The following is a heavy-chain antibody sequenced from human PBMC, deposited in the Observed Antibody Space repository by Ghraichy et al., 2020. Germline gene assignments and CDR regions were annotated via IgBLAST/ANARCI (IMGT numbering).Heavy chain of an antibody. D-gene: IGHD4-23*01. CDR2: ISSSSRTI. CDR1: GFTFSGYS. J-gene: IGHJ6*02. V-gene: IGHV3-48*02. CDR3: ARPSAVVRFCYYDGLDV. Sequence: GGSLRLSCVGSGFTFSGYSLTWVRQSPGKGLEWVSHISSSSRTIFYADSVKGRFTISRDNARNSLYLQMNSLRNEDTAVYYCARPSAVVRFCYYDGLDVWGQGTTVTVSS.